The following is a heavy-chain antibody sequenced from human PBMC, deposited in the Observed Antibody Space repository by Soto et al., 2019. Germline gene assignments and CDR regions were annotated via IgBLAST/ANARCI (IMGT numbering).Heavy chain of an antibody. D-gene: IGHD3-3*02. CDR2: IYSGGST. Sequence: PGGSLRLSCAASGFTFSSYAMSWVRQAPGKGLEWVSAIYSGGSTYYADSVKGRFTISRDNSKNTLYLQMNSLRAEDTAVYYCARDHFRNWFDPWGQGTLVTVSS. CDR3: ARDHFRNWFDP. J-gene: IGHJ5*02. V-gene: IGHV3-53*01. CDR1: GFTFSSYA.